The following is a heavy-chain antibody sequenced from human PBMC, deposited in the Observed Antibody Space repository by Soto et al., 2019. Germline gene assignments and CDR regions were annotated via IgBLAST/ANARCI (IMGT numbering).Heavy chain of an antibody. J-gene: IGHJ6*02. CDR1: GGSISSYY. CDR2: IYYTGRT. Sequence: QVQLQESGPGLVKPSETLSLTCTVSGGSISSYYWSWIRQPPGKGLEWIGYIYYTGRTNYNPSLKSRVTISIDTSKNQFSLKVSSVTAADTAVYYCARGKYYYYYGLDVWGQGTTVTVSS. CDR3: ARGKYYYYYGLDV. V-gene: IGHV4-59*01.